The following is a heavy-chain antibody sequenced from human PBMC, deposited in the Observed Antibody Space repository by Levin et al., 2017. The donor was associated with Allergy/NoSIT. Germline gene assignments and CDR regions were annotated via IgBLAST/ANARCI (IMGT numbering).Heavy chain of an antibody. D-gene: IGHD1-26*01. CDR1: GLTFSNYG. Sequence: SCAASGLTFSNYGMHWVRQDPGKGLEWVAVISYNGRNKYYADSVKGRFTISRDNSKNTLYLQMNSLRDEDTAVYHCAKEIFGSPTPHDAFDIWGQGTMVTVSS. V-gene: IGHV3-30*18. CDR3: AKEIFGSPTPHDAFDI. J-gene: IGHJ3*02. CDR2: ISYNGRNK.